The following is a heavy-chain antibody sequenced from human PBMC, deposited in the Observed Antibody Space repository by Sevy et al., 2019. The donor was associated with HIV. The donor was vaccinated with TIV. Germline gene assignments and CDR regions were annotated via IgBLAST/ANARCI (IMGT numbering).Heavy chain of an antibody. D-gene: IGHD3-22*01. CDR1: GFTFSSYA. J-gene: IGHJ4*02. CDR2: IGGSGGST. Sequence: GGSLRLSCAASGFTFSSYAMGWVRQAPGKGLEWVSAIGGSGGSTYYEDTVKGRFTISRDNSKNTLYLQMNSLRAEDTAVYYCAKDTPNLSYDSSGYYYPQYFDYWGQGTLVTVSS. V-gene: IGHV3-23*01. CDR3: AKDTPNLSYDSSGYYYPQYFDY.